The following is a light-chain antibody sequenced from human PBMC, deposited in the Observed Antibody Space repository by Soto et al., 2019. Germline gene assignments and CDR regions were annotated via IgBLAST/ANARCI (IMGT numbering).Light chain of an antibody. CDR3: QQYNNWPRT. CDR2: GAS. V-gene: IGKV3-15*01. CDR1: QSVSSN. Sequence: EIVMTQSPVTLSVSPGERATLSCRASQSVSSNLAWFQQKPGQAPRLLIYGASTRAIGTPATFSGSGSGTECTLTIGGLQSEDFAVYYWQQYNNWPRTFGQGTKVEIK. J-gene: IGKJ1*01.